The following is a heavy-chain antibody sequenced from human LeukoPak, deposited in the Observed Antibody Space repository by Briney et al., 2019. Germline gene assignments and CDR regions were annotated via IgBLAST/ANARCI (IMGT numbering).Heavy chain of an antibody. Sequence: SETLSLTCTVSGGSISSGGYSWSWIRQHPGKGLEWIGYIYYSGSTYYNPSLKSRVTMSVDTSKNQFSLKLNSVTAADTAVYXXXXXXXXXXIINVDAFDIWGQGTMVTVSS. J-gene: IGHJ3*02. CDR3: XXXXXXXXIINVDAFDI. V-gene: IGHV4-31*03. CDR1: GGSISSGGYS. CDR2: IYYSGST. D-gene: IGHD3-10*01.